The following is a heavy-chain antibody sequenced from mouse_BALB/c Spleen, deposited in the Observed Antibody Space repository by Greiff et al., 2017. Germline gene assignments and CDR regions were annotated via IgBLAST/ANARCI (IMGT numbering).Heavy chain of an antibody. D-gene: IGHD2-3*01. J-gene: IGHJ3*01. CDR3: ARHDGLLPVGFAY. Sequence: EVMLVESGGGLVQPGGSLKLSCAASGFTFSSYTMSWVRQTPEKRLVWVAYISNGGGSTYYPDTVKGRFTISRDNAKNTLYLQMSSLKSEDTAMYYCARHDGLLPVGFAYWGQGSLVTVSA. V-gene: IGHV5-12-2*01. CDR1: GFTFSSYT. CDR2: ISNGGGST.